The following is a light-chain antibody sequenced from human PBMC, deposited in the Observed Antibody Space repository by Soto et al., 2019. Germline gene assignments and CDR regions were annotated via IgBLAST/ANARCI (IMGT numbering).Light chain of an antibody. CDR2: AAP. CDR1: QDIRND. Sequence: DIQMTQSPSSLSASEGDRVTITCRASQDIRNDLVWHQQKPGKAPKRLIYAAPSLQSGVPSRFSGSGSGTEFTLTISSLQPEDFATYYCLQHNTYPWTFGQGTKVEIK. V-gene: IGKV1-17*01. J-gene: IGKJ1*01. CDR3: LQHNTYPWT.